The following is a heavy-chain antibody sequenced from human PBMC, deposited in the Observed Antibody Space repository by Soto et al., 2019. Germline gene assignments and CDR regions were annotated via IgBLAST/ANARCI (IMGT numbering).Heavy chain of an antibody. V-gene: IGHV1-18*01. Sequence: ASVKVSCKASGYTFTSYGISWVRQAPGQGLEWMGWISGYNGNTDYAQKLQGRVTMTTDTSTSTGYMELRSLRSDDTAVYYCARRSGGTDYYYYYGMDVWGQGTTVTVS. CDR3: ARRSGGTDYYYYYGMDV. J-gene: IGHJ6*02. D-gene: IGHD1-26*01. CDR1: GYTFTSYG. CDR2: ISGYNGNT.